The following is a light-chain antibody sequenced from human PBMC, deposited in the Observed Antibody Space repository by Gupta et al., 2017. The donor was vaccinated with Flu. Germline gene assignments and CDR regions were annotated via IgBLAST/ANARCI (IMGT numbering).Light chain of an antibody. Sequence: QSALTQPASASGSPGQSITISCTGTSTDVGVHNYVSWYQHHPGKARKLMIYEVSNRPSGVPNRFSGSKSGNAASLTISVLQAEDEADYHCSSYTTRSALVFGTGTKVTVL. CDR2: EVS. J-gene: IGLJ1*01. CDR1: STDVGVHNY. V-gene: IGLV2-14*01. CDR3: SSYTTRSALV.